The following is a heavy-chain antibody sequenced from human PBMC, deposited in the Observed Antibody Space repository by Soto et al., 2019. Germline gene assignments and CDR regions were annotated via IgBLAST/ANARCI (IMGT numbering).Heavy chain of an antibody. CDR1: GGSFSGYY. CDR3: ARGNGLAARRSLDY. CDR2: INHSGST. J-gene: IGHJ4*02. V-gene: IGHV4-34*01. Sequence: PSETLSLTCAVYGGSFSGYYWSWIRQPPGKGLEWIGEINHSGSTNYNPSLKSRVTISVDTSKNQFPLKLSSVTAADTAVYYCARGNGLAARRSLDYWGQGTLVTVSS. D-gene: IGHD6-6*01.